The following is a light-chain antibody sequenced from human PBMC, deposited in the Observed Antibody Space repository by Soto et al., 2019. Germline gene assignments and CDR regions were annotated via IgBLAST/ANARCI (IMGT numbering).Light chain of an antibody. V-gene: IGKV3-20*01. CDR3: QQYGTPLFT. CDR1: QSVTNNF. CDR2: GAS. J-gene: IGKJ3*01. Sequence: IVLTQSPGTLSLSPGERATLSCGASQSVTNNFFAWYQQKPGQAPRLLIYGASSRATGVPDRFSGSGSGKGFTLNIGRLEHRDLAVSSCQQYGTPLFTFGPGTKVDI.